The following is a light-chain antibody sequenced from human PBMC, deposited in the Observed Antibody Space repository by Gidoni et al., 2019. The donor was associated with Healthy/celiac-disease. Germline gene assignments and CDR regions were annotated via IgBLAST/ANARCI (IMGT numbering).Light chain of an antibody. CDR2: AAS. Sequence: DIQMTQSPSSLSASVGDRVTITCRASQIISSYLNWYQQKPGKAPKLLIYAASSLQSGVPSRFSGSGSGTDFTLTISRLQPEDFATYYCQQSYSTPDTFGQGTKVEIK. J-gene: IGKJ1*01. V-gene: IGKV1-39*01. CDR3: QQSYSTPDT. CDR1: QIISSY.